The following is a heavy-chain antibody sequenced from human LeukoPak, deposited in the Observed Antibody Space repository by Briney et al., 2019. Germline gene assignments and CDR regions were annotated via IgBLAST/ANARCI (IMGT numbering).Heavy chain of an antibody. CDR3: ARPIGTGYSYGPLGY. Sequence: GESLKISCQASGYTFAKYWIGWVRQLPGKGLEWMGIIYPGDSDTRYSPSFQGQVTISADKSISTAYLQWSSLKASDTAMYYCARPIGTGYSYGPLGYWGQGTLVTVSS. D-gene: IGHD5-18*01. J-gene: IGHJ4*02. CDR1: GYTFAKYW. V-gene: IGHV5-51*01. CDR2: IYPGDSDT.